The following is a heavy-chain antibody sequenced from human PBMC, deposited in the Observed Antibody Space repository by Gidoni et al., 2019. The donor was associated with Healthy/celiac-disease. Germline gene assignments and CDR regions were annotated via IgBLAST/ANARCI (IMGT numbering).Heavy chain of an antibody. CDR3: ARDRVYYDSSGYRYNWFDP. D-gene: IGHD3-22*01. J-gene: IGHJ5*02. Sequence: QVQLVESGGGVVQPGRSMRLSCAASGFTFSSYGLPWVRRDPGTGREWVAVIWYDGSNKYYADSVKGRFTISRDNSKNTLYLQMNSLRAEDTAVYYCARDRVYYDSSGYRYNWFDPWGQGTLVTVSS. CDR2: IWYDGSNK. CDR1: GFTFSSYG. V-gene: IGHV3-33*01.